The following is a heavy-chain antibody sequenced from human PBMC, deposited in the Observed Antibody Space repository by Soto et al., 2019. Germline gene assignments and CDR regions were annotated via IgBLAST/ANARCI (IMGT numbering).Heavy chain of an antibody. D-gene: IGHD3-22*01. J-gene: IGHJ6*02. V-gene: IGHV3-15*07. CDR1: GFTFSNAW. CDR3: TTNNYYFSLGGMDV. Sequence: GSLRLSCAASGFTFSNAWMNWVRQAPGKGLEWVGRIKSKTDGGTTDYAAPVKGRFTISRDDSKNTLYLQMNSLKTEDTAVYYCTTNNYYFSLGGMDVWGQGTTVTVSS. CDR2: IKSKTDGGTT.